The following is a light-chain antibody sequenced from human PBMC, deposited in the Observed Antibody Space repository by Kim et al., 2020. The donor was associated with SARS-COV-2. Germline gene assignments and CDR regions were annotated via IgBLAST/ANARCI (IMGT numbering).Light chain of an antibody. Sequence: QSALTQPASVSGSPAQSITMSCTGTISDIGSYNYVSWYQQHPGKAPKLMIYEVSNRPSGVSNRFSGSKSGNTASLTISGLQAEDEADYYCTSYTSSSTLVFGGGTQLTVL. CDR2: EVS. CDR1: ISDIGSYNY. V-gene: IGLV2-14*01. CDR3: TSYTSSSTLV. J-gene: IGLJ3*02.